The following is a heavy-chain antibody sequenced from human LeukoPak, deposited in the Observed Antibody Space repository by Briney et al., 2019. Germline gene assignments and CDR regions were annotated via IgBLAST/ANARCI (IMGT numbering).Heavy chain of an antibody. CDR2: IYYSGST. CDR1: GESISGFY. CDR3: ARGHWGTNWFDP. D-gene: IGHD3-16*01. J-gene: IGHJ5*02. V-gene: IGHV4-59*08. Sequence: SETLSLTCTVSGESISGFYWTWIRQPPGKGLEWIGYIYYSGSTNYNPSLKSRVTISVDTSQNQFSLNLNSVTAADTAIYYCARGHWGTNWFDPWGQGTLVTVSS.